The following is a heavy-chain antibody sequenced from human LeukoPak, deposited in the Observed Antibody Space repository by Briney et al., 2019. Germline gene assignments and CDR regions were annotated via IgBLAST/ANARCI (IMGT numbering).Heavy chain of an antibody. Sequence: SVKVSCKASGGTSSSYAISWVRQAPGQGLEWMGGIIPIFGTVNYAQKFQGRVSITTDESTSTAYMELSSLRSEDTAVYYCARDQYPYCTNGVCPRWFGPWGQGTLVTVSS. CDR2: IIPIFGTV. CDR1: GGTSSSYA. J-gene: IGHJ5*02. D-gene: IGHD2-8*01. CDR3: ARDQYPYCTNGVCPRWFGP. V-gene: IGHV1-69*05.